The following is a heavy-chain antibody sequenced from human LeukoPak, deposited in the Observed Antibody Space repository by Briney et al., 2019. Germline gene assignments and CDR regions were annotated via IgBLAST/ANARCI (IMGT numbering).Heavy chain of an antibody. D-gene: IGHD3-3*01. Sequence: GGSLRLSCAASGFTFSSYGMHWVRQAPGKGLEWVAFIRYDGSNKYYADSVRGRFTISRDNSKNTLYLQMNSLRAEDTAVYYCAKVSDSLEWLLWFGYWGQGTLVTVSS. CDR2: IRYDGSNK. CDR3: AKVSDSLEWLLWFGY. V-gene: IGHV3-30*02. CDR1: GFTFSSYG. J-gene: IGHJ4*02.